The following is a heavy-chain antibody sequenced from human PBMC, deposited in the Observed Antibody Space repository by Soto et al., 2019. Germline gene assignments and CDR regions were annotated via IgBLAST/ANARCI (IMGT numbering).Heavy chain of an antibody. CDR2: ITGSGGST. D-gene: IGHD1-20*01. CDR3: AEVSGVNGNRGTDLDY. V-gene: IGHV3-23*01. CDR1: GFTFSSYA. Sequence: EVQLLESGGGLVQPGGSLRLSCAASGFTFSSYAMSWVRQAPGKGLEWVSAITGSGGSTYYADSVKGRFTISRDNSKNPLHLRMNSLRAEDTAVYYGAEVSGVNGNRGTDLDYWGQGTLVAVSS. J-gene: IGHJ4*02.